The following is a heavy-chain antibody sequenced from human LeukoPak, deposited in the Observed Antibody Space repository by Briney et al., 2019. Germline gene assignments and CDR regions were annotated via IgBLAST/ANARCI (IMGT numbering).Heavy chain of an antibody. D-gene: IGHD2/OR15-2a*01. CDR2: IRYDGSNK. J-gene: IGHJ6*03. Sequence: PGGSLRLSCAASGFTFSSYDMHWVRQAPGKGLEWETFIRYDGSNKYYTDSVKGRFTISRDNSKNTLYLQMNRLRAEDTAVYYCARDSKVYYYYMDVWGKGTTVTISS. CDR1: GFTFSSYD. CDR3: ARDSKVYYYYMDV. V-gene: IGHV3-30*02.